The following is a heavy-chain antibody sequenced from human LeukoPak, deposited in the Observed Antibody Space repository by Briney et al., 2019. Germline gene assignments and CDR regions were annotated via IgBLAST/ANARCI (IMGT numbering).Heavy chain of an antibody. D-gene: IGHD3-10*01. V-gene: IGHV1-18*01. CDR3: ARDRAIGSGSGSYYRPFDY. J-gene: IGHJ4*02. Sequence: ASEKVSCKASGYTLTRYGISWVRQAPGQGLEWMGWISGYNGNTNYAQKLQGRVTMTTDTSTSTAYMELRSLRSDDTAVYYCARDRAIGSGSGSYYRPFDYWGQGTLVTVSS. CDR1: GYTLTRYG. CDR2: ISGYNGNT.